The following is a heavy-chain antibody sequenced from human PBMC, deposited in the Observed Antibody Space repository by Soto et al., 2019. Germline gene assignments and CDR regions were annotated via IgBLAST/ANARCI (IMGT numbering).Heavy chain of an antibody. CDR3: EKALTGNYYYFED. Sequence: GGSLRLSCAASGFTFSSYAMVWVRQAPGKGLEWVSGVGASGGNTYYTGSVKGRFTISRDNSKNMVYLQISSLRAEDTAVYYCEKALTGNYYYFEDWGQGILVTVSS. D-gene: IGHD3-9*01. CDR2: VGASGGNT. V-gene: IGHV3-23*01. J-gene: IGHJ4*02. CDR1: GFTFSSYA.